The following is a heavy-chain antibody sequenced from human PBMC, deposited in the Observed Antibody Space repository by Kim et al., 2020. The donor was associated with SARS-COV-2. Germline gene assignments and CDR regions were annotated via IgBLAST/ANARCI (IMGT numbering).Heavy chain of an antibody. J-gene: IGHJ4*02. CDR1: GGSFSGYY. Sequence: SETLSLTCAVYGGSFSGYYWSWIRQPPGKGLEWIGEINHSGSTNYNPSLKSRVTISIDTSKNQFSLKLSSVTAADTAVYYCASLTGSRYDYWGQGTLVTV. CDR2: INHSGST. D-gene: IGHD3-10*01. V-gene: IGHV4-34*01. CDR3: ASLTGSRYDY.